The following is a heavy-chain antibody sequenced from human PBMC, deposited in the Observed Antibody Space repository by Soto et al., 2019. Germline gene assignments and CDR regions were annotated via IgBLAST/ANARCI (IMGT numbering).Heavy chain of an antibody. J-gene: IGHJ6*03. CDR2: IYYSGST. D-gene: IGHD3-10*01. Sequence: SETLSLTCTVSGGSISSSSYYWGWIRQPPGKGLEWIGSIYYSGSTYYNPSLKRRVTISVDTSKNQFSLKLSSVTAADTAVYYCARRYYYGSGTPLQPYYYYYMDVWGKGTTVT. V-gene: IGHV4-39*01. CDR3: ARRYYYGSGTPLQPYYYYYMDV. CDR1: GGSISSSSYY.